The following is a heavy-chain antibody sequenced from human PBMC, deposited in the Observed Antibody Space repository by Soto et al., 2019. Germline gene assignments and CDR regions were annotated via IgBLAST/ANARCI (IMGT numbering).Heavy chain of an antibody. D-gene: IGHD6-13*01. CDR1: SFTFSNVW. CDR3: ATNKGVQDPHSDRWYPVGFGT. Sequence: GWCLRLSCASGSFTFSNVWMNLVRQTPGKGLELVGRIKNKIDGWTTDYAAPVKGRFTISRDDSKNTVYLQMDSLKTEDTAVYYCATNKGVQDPHSDRWYPVGFGTWGQGTQVTVSS. J-gene: IGHJ5*02. CDR2: IKNKIDGWTT. V-gene: IGHV3-15*07.